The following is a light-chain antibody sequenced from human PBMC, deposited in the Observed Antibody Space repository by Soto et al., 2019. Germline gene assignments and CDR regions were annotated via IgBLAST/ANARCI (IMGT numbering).Light chain of an antibody. CDR3: QQYVNALT. CDR1: QDISNH. CDR2: DAS. J-gene: IGKJ4*01. Sequence: DIQMTQSPSSLSASAGDRVTITCQSRQDISNHLNWYQQKAGKAPKLLINDASNLEAGVPSRFSGSGAGTDFTLTISSHQPEYIATYYCQQYVNALTFGGGNKVEIK. V-gene: IGKV1-33*01.